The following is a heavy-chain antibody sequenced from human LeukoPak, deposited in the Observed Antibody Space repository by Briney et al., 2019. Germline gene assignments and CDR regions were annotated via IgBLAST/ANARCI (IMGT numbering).Heavy chain of an antibody. Sequence: PRESLRLSCAASEFTFSSYGMHWVRQAPGKGLERVAFIRYDGSNKYYADSVKGRFTISRDNSKNTLYVQMNSLRADDTAVYYCAKGPGSAAAIGILDYSGQGTLVTVSS. D-gene: IGHD2-2*02. V-gene: IGHV3-30*02. CDR3: AKGPGSAAAIGILDY. CDR2: IRYDGSNK. J-gene: IGHJ4*02. CDR1: EFTFSSYG.